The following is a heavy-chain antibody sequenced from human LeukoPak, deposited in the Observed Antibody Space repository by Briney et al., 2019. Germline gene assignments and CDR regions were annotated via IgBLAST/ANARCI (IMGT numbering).Heavy chain of an antibody. CDR3: ARVKAGATISDFYYYYMDV. Sequence: GGSLRLSCAASGFTFSDYTMRWVRQAPGKRLEYVSAITSNGGNIHYANSVKGRFTISRDNSKNSLYLQMGGLRTEDMAVYHCARVKAGATISDFYYYYMDVWGKGTTVTVSS. CDR2: ITSNGGNI. J-gene: IGHJ6*03. D-gene: IGHD1-26*01. CDR1: GFTFSDYT. V-gene: IGHV3-64*01.